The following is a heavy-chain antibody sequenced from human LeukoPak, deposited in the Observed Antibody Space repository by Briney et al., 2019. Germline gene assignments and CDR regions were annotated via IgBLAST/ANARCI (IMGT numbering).Heavy chain of an antibody. J-gene: IGHJ5*02. CDR1: GGTFSSYA. V-gene: IGHV1-69*13. CDR2: IIPIFGAA. Sequence: SVKVSCKASGGTFSSYAISWVRQAPGQGLEWMGGIIPIFGAANYAQKFQGRVTITADESTSTAYMELSSLRSEDTAVYYCASSWPARAQIPAGIVYNWFDPWGPGTLVTVSS. CDR3: ASSWPARAQIPAGIVYNWFDP. D-gene: IGHD2-2*02.